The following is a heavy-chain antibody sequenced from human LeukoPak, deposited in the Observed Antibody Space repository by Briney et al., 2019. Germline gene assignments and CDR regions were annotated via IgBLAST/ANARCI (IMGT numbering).Heavy chain of an antibody. CDR1: GYTLTELS. Sequence: ASVKVSCKVSGYTLTELSMHWVRQAPGKGLEWMGGFDPEDGETIYAQKFQGRVTMTEDTSTDTAYMELSSLRSEDTAVYYCARADLDCSGGSCYSGDDFRHWGQGTLVTVSS. J-gene: IGHJ1*01. CDR2: FDPEDGET. V-gene: IGHV1-24*01. CDR3: ARADLDCSGGSCYSGDDFRH. D-gene: IGHD2-15*01.